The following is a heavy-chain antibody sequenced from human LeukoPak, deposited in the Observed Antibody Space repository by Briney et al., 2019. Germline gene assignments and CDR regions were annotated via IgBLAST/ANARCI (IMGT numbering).Heavy chain of an antibody. Sequence: SETLSLTCTVSGGSINSSSYYWGWIRQPPGKGLEWIGSIYYSGSIYYNPSLKSRVTISVDTSKKQFSLKLSSVTAADTAVYYCARDISSVAGTGYWGQGTLVTVSS. D-gene: IGHD6-19*01. V-gene: IGHV4-39*07. CDR2: IYYSGSI. CDR1: GGSINSSSYY. J-gene: IGHJ4*02. CDR3: ARDISSVAGTGY.